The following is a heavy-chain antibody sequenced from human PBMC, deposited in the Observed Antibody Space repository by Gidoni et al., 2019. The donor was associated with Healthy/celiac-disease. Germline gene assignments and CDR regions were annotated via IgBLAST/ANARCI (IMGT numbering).Heavy chain of an antibody. V-gene: IGHV3-23*04. CDR2: ISGSGGST. D-gene: IGHD5-18*01. CDR1: GFTFSSYA. Sequence: EVQLVESGGGLVQPGGSLRPSCAASGFTFSSYAMSWVRQAPGTGLEGVSAISGSGGSTYYADSVKGRFTIARDNSKNTLYLQMNSLRAEDTAVYYCAKGSETNTAMALGYFDYWGQGTLVTVSS. J-gene: IGHJ4*02. CDR3: AKGSETNTAMALGYFDY.